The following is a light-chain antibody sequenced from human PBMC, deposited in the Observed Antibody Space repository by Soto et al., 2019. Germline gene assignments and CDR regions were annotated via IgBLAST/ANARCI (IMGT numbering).Light chain of an antibody. Sequence: QSVLTQSPSASGTPGQRVTISCSGSASNIGGKAVNWYQQFPGTAPKLIIYRTVERPSGVPARFYGSKSGTSASLAINGLQSEDEADYYCAAWDDRVDEYVFGTGTKVTVL. V-gene: IGLV1-44*01. J-gene: IGLJ1*01. CDR2: RTV. CDR1: ASNIGGKA. CDR3: AAWDDRVDEYV.